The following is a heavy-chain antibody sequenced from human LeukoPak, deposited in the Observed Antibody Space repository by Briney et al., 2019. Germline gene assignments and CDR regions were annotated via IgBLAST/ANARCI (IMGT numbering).Heavy chain of an antibody. CDR1: GDSISSSSYY. J-gene: IGHJ4*02. CDR3: ARIEYSGPLDY. D-gene: IGHD1-26*01. V-gene: IGHV4-39*07. Sequence: SETLSLTCTVSGDSISSSSYYWGWIRQPPGKGLEYIGSIYYSGRTYYNPSLKSRVTISVDTSKNQFSLKLSSVTAADTAVYYCARIEYSGPLDYWGQGTLVTVSS. CDR2: IYYSGRT.